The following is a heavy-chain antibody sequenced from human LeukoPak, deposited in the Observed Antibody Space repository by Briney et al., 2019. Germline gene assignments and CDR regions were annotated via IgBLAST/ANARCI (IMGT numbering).Heavy chain of an antibody. Sequence: GGSLRLSCTASGFTFSSSAMTWVRQAPGKGREWVSAISDSGGDSIYTDSVKDRFTISRDNSKNTLYLQMNSLRAEDTAVYYCAKGGSYAPLDYWGQGTLVTVSS. D-gene: IGHD1-26*01. CDR2: ISDSGGDS. CDR3: AKGGSYAPLDY. J-gene: IGHJ4*02. CDR1: GFTFSSSA. V-gene: IGHV3-23*01.